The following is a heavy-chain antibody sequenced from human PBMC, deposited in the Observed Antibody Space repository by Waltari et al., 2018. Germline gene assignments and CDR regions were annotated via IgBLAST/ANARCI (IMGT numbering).Heavy chain of an antibody. D-gene: IGHD3-22*01. Sequence: LQLQESGPGLVKPSETLSLTCTVSGGSISSSSYYWGWIRQPPGQGLEWVGRTRNKANRYTTEYASSVKGRFTISRDDSKNSLYLQMNSLKTEDTAVYYCAREPNSYYYDSSGYYSGYYYFDYWGQGTLVTVSS. V-gene: IGHV3-72*01. J-gene: IGHJ4*02. CDR3: AREPNSYYYDSSGYYSGYYYFDY. CDR1: GGSISSSSYY. CDR2: TRNKANRYTT.